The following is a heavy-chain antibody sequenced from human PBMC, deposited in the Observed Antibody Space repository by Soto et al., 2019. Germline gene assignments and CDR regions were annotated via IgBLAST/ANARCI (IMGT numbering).Heavy chain of an antibody. V-gene: IGHV3-23*01. Sequence: EVQLLESGGGLVQPGGSLRLSCAASGFTLGTYVMTWVRQAPGKGLEWVSAISGSGGSTNYADPVKGRFTIARDNTKNTLYLQMHSLRVEDTAVYYCAKDRKGSYCSGGTCYSFDYWGQGTLVTVPS. D-gene: IGHD2-15*01. CDR2: ISGSGGST. CDR1: GFTLGTYV. CDR3: AKDRKGSYCSGGTCYSFDY. J-gene: IGHJ4*02.